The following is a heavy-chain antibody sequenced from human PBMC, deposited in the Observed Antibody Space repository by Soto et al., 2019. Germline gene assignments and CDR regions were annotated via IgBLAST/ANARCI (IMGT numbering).Heavy chain of an antibody. J-gene: IGHJ3*02. Sequence: PGGSLRLSCAASGFTCSSYWMSWVRQAPGKGLEWVANIKQDGSEKYYVDSVKGRFTISRDNAKNSLYLQMNSLRAEDTAVYYCARVKGSAYDAFDIWGQGTMVTVSS. CDR3: ARVKGSAYDAFDI. CDR2: IKQDGSEK. V-gene: IGHV3-7*01. CDR1: GFTCSSYW. D-gene: IGHD2-21*01.